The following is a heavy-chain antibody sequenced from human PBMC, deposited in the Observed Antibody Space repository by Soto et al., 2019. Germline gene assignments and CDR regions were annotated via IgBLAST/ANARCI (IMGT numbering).Heavy chain of an antibody. J-gene: IGHJ2*01. CDR1: GGTFSSYT. CDR2: IIPILGIA. Sequence: QVQLVQSGAEVKKPGSSVKVSCKASGGTFSSYTISWVRQAPGQGLEWMGRIIPILGIANYAQKFQGRVMITADKSTRTGYMELSSLRSEDTAVYYCARTTTVVTAYFDLWGRGTLVTVSS. V-gene: IGHV1-69*02. D-gene: IGHD4-17*01. CDR3: ARTTTVVTAYFDL.